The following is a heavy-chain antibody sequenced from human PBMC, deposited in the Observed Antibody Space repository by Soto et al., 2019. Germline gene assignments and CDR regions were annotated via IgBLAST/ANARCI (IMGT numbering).Heavy chain of an antibody. J-gene: IGHJ2*01. CDR3: ARDQGTSVTKTRFGYLDL. D-gene: IGHD4-17*01. Sequence: QVQLVESGGGVVQPGRSLRLSCAASGFTFSDCGFYWVRQAPGKGLEWVAFMSYDGTNEYFADSVKGRFTISRDNSKNTLYLQLNSLRAADTAVYYCARDQGTSVTKTRFGYLDLWGRGTLITVSS. CDR2: MSYDGTNE. CDR1: GFTFSDCG. V-gene: IGHV3-33*05.